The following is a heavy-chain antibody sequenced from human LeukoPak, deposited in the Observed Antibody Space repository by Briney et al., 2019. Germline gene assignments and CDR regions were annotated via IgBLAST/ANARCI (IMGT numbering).Heavy chain of an antibody. J-gene: IGHJ2*01. V-gene: IGHV3-30*03. CDR2: ITYDGSNE. Sequence: GGSLRLSCAASGFTFSSYGMHWVRQAPGKGLEWVALITYDGSNEYYADSVKGRFTISRDNSKNTLYLQMNSLRAEDTAVYYCARELISTTWRGNRSYFDLWGRGTLVTVSS. CDR3: ARELISTTWRGNRSYFDL. D-gene: IGHD1-1*01. CDR1: GFTFSSYG.